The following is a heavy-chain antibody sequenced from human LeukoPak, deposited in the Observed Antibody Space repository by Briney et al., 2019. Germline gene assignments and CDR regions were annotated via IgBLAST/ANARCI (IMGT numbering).Heavy chain of an antibody. CDR1: GYTFTTYD. J-gene: IGHJ4*02. Sequence: ASVKVSCNASGYTFTTYDINCVRQATGQLREWMGWMNPNSGNTGYAQKFQGRVNMTRNTSMSTAYMELNSLRSEDTAVYYCARANYYGSGKKDLDYWGQGTLVTVSS. CDR3: ARANYYGSGKKDLDY. CDR2: MNPNSGNT. D-gene: IGHD3-10*01. V-gene: IGHV1-8*01.